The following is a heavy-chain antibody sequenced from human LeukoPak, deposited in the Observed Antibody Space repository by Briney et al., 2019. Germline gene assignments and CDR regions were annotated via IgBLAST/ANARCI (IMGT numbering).Heavy chain of an antibody. J-gene: IGHJ3*02. CDR3: ARDRVWGSDAFDI. CDR2: IWSDGSTK. CDR1: GFTFSSYG. V-gene: IGHV3-33*01. Sequence: GGSLRLSCAASGFTFSSYGMHWVRQAPGKGLQWVAVIWSDGSTKYYEDSVKGRFTISRDDSKNTLFLRMNSLRAEDTAVYYCARDRVWGSDAFDIWGQGTMVTVSS. D-gene: IGHD7-27*01.